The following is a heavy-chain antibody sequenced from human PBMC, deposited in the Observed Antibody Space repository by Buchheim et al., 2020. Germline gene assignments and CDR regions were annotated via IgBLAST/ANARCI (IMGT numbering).Heavy chain of an antibody. D-gene: IGHD4-17*01. CDR2: INHSGSI. Sequence: QVQLQQWGAGLLKPSETLSLTCAVYGGSFSGYYWSWIRQPPGKGLEWVGEINHSGSINYNPSLKSRVTISVDTSKNQFSLKLSSVTAADTAVYYCASTSSYGDYAFDIWGQGT. CDR1: GGSFSGYY. V-gene: IGHV4-34*01. J-gene: IGHJ3*02. CDR3: ASTSSYGDYAFDI.